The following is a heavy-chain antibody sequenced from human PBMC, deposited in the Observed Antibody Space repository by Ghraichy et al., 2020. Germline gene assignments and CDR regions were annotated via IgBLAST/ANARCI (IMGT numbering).Heavy chain of an antibody. CDR1: GFTFSSYA. J-gene: IGHJ4*02. Sequence: GGSLRLSCAASGFTFSSYAMSWVRQAPGKGLEWVSAISGSGGSTYYADSVKGRFTISRDNSKNTLYLQMNSLRAEDTAVYYCAKGIAVAKIPTRYYFDYWGQGTLVTVSS. CDR2: ISGSGGST. CDR3: AKGIAVAKIPTRYYFDY. V-gene: IGHV3-23*01. D-gene: IGHD6-19*01.